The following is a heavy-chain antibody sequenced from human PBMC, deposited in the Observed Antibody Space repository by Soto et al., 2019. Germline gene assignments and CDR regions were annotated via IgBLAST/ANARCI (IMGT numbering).Heavy chain of an antibody. J-gene: IGHJ3*02. Sequence: ASVKVSCKASGYTFTSYAMHWVRQAPGQRLEWMGWINAGNGNTKYSQKFQGRVTITRDTSASTAYMELSSLRSEDTAVYYCARPIAARPSDAFDIWGQGTMVTVSS. CDR1: GYTFTSYA. CDR3: ARPIAARPSDAFDI. V-gene: IGHV1-3*01. D-gene: IGHD6-6*01. CDR2: INAGNGNT.